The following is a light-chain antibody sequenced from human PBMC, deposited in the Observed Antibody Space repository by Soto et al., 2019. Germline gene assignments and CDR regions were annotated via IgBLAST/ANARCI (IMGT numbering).Light chain of an antibody. Sequence: DIQVTQSPSSVSASVGDRVTITCRAGQDIAGYLAWYQHKPGRTPELLIHGASRLQSGVPSRFSGSGSGTDFTLTISSLQPEDFVTYYCQQTYSTPITFGQGTRLEIK. V-gene: IGKV1-12*01. J-gene: IGKJ5*01. CDR1: QDIAGY. CDR2: GAS. CDR3: QQTYSTPIT.